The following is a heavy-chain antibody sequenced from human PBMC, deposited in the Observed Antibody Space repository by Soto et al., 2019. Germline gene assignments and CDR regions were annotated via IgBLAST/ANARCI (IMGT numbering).Heavy chain of an antibody. Sequence: VQLVESGGGLVQPGESLRLSCTASGLTFSTSWLTWVRQAPGEGLEWVSNIHPARNVQHYADSVKERFTISRDNAKNSVFLQMSGLRVEDTAVYYCATANTPYAFDMWGQGTMVTVSS. CDR2: IHPARNVQ. J-gene: IGHJ3*02. CDR1: GLTFSTSW. V-gene: IGHV3-7*01. CDR3: ATANTPYAFDM.